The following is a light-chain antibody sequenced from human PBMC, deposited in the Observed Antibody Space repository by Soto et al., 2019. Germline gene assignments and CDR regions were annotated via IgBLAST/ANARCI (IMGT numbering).Light chain of an antibody. Sequence: DIQMTQSPSTLSASVGDRVTITCRASQSISSWLAWYQQKPGKAPKLLIYKASSLESGVPSRFSGSGSGTEFTLTISSLQPDDFATYYCQLYRAFGQGTQVDIK. CDR1: QSISSW. V-gene: IGKV1-5*03. CDR2: KAS. CDR3: QLYRA. J-gene: IGKJ1*01.